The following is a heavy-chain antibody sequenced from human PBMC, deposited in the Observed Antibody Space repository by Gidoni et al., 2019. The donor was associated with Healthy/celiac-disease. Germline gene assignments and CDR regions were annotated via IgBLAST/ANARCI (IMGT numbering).Heavy chain of an antibody. CDR1: GFTVSSNY. D-gene: IGHD3-10*01. CDR2: IYSGGSR. V-gene: IGHV3-66*02. CDR3: ARSSYPGFDH. J-gene: IGHJ5*02. Sequence: EVQLVESGGGLVQPGGSLRLSCAASGFTVSSNYMSWVRQAPGKGLEWVSVIYSGGSRYYADSVKGRFTISRDSSKNTLYLQMNSLRPEDTAVYYCARSSYPGFDHWGQGTLVTVSS.